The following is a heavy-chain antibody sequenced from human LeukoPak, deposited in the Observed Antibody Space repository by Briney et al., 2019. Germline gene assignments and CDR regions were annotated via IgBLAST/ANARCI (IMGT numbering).Heavy chain of an antibody. D-gene: IGHD3-22*01. CDR3: ARGLPYYYDSSGYTIDY. J-gene: IGHJ4*02. CDR1: GYTFTGYY. CDR2: INPNSGGT. V-gene: IGHV1-2*02. Sequence: ASVKVSCKASGYTFTGYYMHWVRQAPGQGLEWMGWINPNSGGTNYAQKFQGRVTMTRDTSISTAYMELSRLRSDDTAVYYCARGLPYYYDSSGYTIDYWGQGTLVTVSS.